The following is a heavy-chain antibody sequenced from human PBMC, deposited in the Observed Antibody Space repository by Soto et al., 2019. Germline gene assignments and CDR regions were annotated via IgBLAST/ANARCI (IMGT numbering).Heavy chain of an antibody. CDR1: GFTFSSYG. CDR3: AKEAWGVYYFDY. Sequence: PGGSLRLSCEASGFTFSSYGMHWVRQAPGKGLEWVAVISYDGSNKYYADSVKGRFTISRDNSKNTLYLQMNSLRAEDTAVYYCAKEAWGVYYFDYWGQGTLVTVSS. CDR2: ISYDGSNK. D-gene: IGHD3-10*01. J-gene: IGHJ4*02. V-gene: IGHV3-30*18.